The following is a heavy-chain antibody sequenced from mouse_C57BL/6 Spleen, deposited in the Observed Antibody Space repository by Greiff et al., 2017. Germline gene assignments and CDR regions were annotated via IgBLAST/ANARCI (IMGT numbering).Heavy chain of an antibody. V-gene: IGHV1-80*01. D-gene: IGHD1-1*01. Sequence: QVQLKQSGAELVKPGASVKISCKASGYAFSSYWMNWVKQRPGKGLEWIGQIYPGDGDTNYNGKFKGKATLTADKSSSTAYMQLSSLTSEDSAVYFCAKGITTGGYFDVWGTGTTVTVSS. CDR3: AKGITTGGYFDV. CDR2: IYPGDGDT. J-gene: IGHJ1*03. CDR1: GYAFSSYW.